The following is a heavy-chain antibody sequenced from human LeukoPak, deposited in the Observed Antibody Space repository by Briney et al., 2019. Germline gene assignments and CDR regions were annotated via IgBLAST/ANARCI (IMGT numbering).Heavy chain of an antibody. V-gene: IGHV1-69*13. CDR3: ARGATMVRGVRYFDY. J-gene: IGHJ4*02. CDR1: RGTFSSYA. Sequence: ASVKVSCKASRGTFSSYAISWVRQAPGQGLEWMGGIIPIFGTANYAQKFQGRVTITADESTSTAYMELSSLRSGDTAVYYCARGATMVRGVRYFDYWGQGTLVTVSS. CDR2: IIPIFGTA. D-gene: IGHD3-10*01.